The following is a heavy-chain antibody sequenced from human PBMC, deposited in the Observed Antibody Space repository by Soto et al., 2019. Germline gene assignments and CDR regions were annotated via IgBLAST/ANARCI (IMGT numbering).Heavy chain of an antibody. J-gene: IGHJ5*02. CDR3: ARDYNGSGRWGWFDP. D-gene: IGHD3-10*01. CDR2: ISHDGSIK. Sequence: QVQLVESGGGVVQPGRSLRLSCAASGFTFSSYAIHWVRQAPGKGLEWVAVISHDGSIKYYTDSVKGRFTISRDNSKNTVYLQVNRRRAEDTAVYDCARDYNGSGRWGWFDPWGQGTLVTVSS. CDR1: GFTFSSYA. V-gene: IGHV3-30-3*01.